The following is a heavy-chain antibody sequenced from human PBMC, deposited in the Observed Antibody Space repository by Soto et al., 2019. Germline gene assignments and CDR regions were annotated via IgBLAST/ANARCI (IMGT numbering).Heavy chain of an antibody. D-gene: IGHD3-10*01. V-gene: IGHV3-30*18. J-gene: IGHJ6*02. CDR3: AKDLGSGIRYYYYAMDV. CDR2: ISYDGSNS. Sequence: QGQLVESGGGVVQPGTSLRLSCEASGFIFSRYGMHWVRQAPGKGLEWVAVISYDGSNSYYAESVKGRFIISRDKSENTLYLQMNRLRTEETAVYFCAKDLGSGIRYYYYAMDVWGQGTTVTVSS. CDR1: GFIFSRYG.